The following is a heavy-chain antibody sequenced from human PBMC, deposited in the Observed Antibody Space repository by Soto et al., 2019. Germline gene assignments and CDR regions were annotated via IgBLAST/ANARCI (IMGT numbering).Heavy chain of an antibody. J-gene: IGHJ3*02. D-gene: IGHD3-3*01. Sequence: SVKVSCKASGGTFSSYAISWVRQAPGQGLEWMGGIIPIFGTANYAQKFQGRVTITADESTSTAYMELSSLRSEDTAVYYCARSRGGRDYDFWSGYLIDAFDIWGQGTMVTVSS. CDR1: GGTFSSYA. CDR2: IIPIFGTA. CDR3: ARSRGGRDYDFWSGYLIDAFDI. V-gene: IGHV1-69*13.